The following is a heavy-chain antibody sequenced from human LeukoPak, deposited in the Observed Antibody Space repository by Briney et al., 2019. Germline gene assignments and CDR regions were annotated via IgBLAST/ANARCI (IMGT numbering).Heavy chain of an antibody. CDR2: ISYHGKSE. CDR3: AKDTDIVVVVAATTFDP. J-gene: IGHJ5*02. Sequence: PGGSLRLSCAASGFTFGSYALHWVRQAPGKGLEWVAFISYHGKSENYADSVKGRFTISRDNSKNTLYLQMNSQRAEDTAVYYCAKDTDIVVVVAATTFDPWGQGTLVTVSS. V-gene: IGHV3-30*04. D-gene: IGHD2-15*01. CDR1: GFTFGSYA.